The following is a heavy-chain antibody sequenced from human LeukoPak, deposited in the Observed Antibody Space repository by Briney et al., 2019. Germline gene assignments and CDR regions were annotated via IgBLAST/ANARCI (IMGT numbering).Heavy chain of an antibody. V-gene: IGHV3-7*01. J-gene: IGHJ1*01. D-gene: IGHD3-22*01. CDR3: ATYSSLNRREFQY. CDR1: GFTFSNYW. Sequence: GGSLRLSCEGSGFTFSNYWMGWVRQAPGKGLQWAANIKTDGSEKYYVDSVKGRFTISRDNAKNSLYLQMNSLRAEDTAVYYCATYSSLNRREFQYWGQGTLLTVSS. CDR2: IKTDGSEK.